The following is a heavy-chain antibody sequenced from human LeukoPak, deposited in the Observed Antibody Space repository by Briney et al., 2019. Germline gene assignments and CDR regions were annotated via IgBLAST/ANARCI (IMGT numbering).Heavy chain of an antibody. CDR3: AKGTTIAVADDGLDV. D-gene: IGHD6-19*01. CDR2: ISGSGGST. J-gene: IGHJ6*02. CDR1: GFTFSSYA. V-gene: IGHV3-23*01. Sequence: PAGSLRLSCAASGFTFSSYAMNWVRQAPGKGLEWVSAISGSGGSTFYADSVKGRFTISRDNSKNTLYLQMNSLRAEDTAVYYCAKGTTIAVADDGLDVWGQGTTVTVSS.